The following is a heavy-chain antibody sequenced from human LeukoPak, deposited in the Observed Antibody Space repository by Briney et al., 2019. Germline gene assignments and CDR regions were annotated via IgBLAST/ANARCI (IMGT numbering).Heavy chain of an antibody. J-gene: IGHJ6*02. Sequence: PGRSLRPSCAASGFTFSSYGMHWVRQAPGKGLEWVAVIWYDGSNKYYADSVKGRFTISRDNSKNTLYLQMNSLRAEDTAVYYCARDHIVVVPGYTYYGMDVWGQGTTVTVSS. V-gene: IGHV3-33*01. D-gene: IGHD2-2*01. CDR1: GFTFSSYG. CDR2: IWYDGSNK. CDR3: ARDHIVVVPGYTYYGMDV.